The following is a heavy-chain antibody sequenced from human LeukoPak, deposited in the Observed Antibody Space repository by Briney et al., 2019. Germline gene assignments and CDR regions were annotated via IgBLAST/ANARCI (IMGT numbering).Heavy chain of an antibody. CDR3: ARLITMVRGSWFDP. J-gene: IGHJ5*02. D-gene: IGHD3-10*01. Sequence: GGSLRLSCAASGFTVSSNYMSWVRQAPGKGLEWVSVIYSGGSTYYADSVKGRFTISRDNSKNTLYLQMNSLRAEDTAVYYCARLITMVRGSWFDPWGQGTLVTVSS. CDR2: IYSGGST. V-gene: IGHV3-53*01. CDR1: GFTVSSNY.